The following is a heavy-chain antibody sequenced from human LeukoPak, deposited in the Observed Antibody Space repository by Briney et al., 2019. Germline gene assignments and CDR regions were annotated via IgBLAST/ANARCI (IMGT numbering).Heavy chain of an antibody. J-gene: IGHJ4*02. CDR1: GFNVSNNY. D-gene: IGHD3-9*01. CDR3: AKDPVLRYFDWQHIGLGLDY. V-gene: IGHV3-23*01. Sequence: GGSLRLSCAASGFNVSNNYMNWVRQAPGKGLEWVSGMSGSGGSTYYADSVKGRFTISRDNSKKTLYLQMNSLRAEDTAVYYCAKDPVLRYFDWQHIGLGLDYWGQGTLVTVSS. CDR2: MSGSGGST.